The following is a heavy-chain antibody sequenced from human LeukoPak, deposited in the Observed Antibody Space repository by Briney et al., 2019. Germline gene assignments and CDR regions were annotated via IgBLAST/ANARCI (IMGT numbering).Heavy chain of an antibody. J-gene: IGHJ4*02. CDR3: AREDYGGNSVRY. Sequence: GASVKVSCKASGYTFTSYYRHWVRQAPGQGLEWMGIINPSGGSTSYAQKFQGRVTMTRDTSTSTVYMELSSLRSEDTAVYYCAREDYGGNSVRYWGQGTLVTVSS. CDR2: INPSGGST. D-gene: IGHD4-23*01. CDR1: GYTFTSYY. V-gene: IGHV1-46*01.